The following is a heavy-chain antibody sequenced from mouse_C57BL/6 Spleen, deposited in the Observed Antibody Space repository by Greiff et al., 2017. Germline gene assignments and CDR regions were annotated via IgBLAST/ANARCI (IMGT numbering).Heavy chain of an antibody. Sequence: VQLQQPGAELVMPGASVKLSCKASGYTFTSYWMHWVKQRPGQGLEWIGEIDPSDSYTNYNQKFKGKSTLTVDKSSSTAYMQLSSLTSEDSAVYYGARSGGSRYWYFDVWGTGTTVTVSS. CDR1: GYTFTSYW. D-gene: IGHD1-1*01. CDR3: ARSGGSRYWYFDV. CDR2: IDPSDSYT. V-gene: IGHV1-69*01. J-gene: IGHJ1*03.